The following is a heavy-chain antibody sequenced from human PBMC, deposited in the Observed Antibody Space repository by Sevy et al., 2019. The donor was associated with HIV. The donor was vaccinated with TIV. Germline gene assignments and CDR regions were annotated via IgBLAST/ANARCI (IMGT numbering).Heavy chain of an antibody. Sequence: GGSLRLSCAASGFTFTNTWMSWVRQAPGKGLEWVGRIKSKTDGEKGDYAEPVKGRINISRDDSKNTLNLQMNSLKTEDTAVYYCTTGDPYNRYGYMRPYFFDYWGQGTLVTVSS. CDR3: TTGDPYNRYGYMRPYFFDY. D-gene: IGHD5-18*01. V-gene: IGHV3-15*01. J-gene: IGHJ4*02. CDR2: IKSKTDGEKG. CDR1: GFTFTNTW.